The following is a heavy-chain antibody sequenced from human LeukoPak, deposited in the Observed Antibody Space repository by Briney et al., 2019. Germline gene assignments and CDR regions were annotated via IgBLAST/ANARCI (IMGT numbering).Heavy chain of an antibody. D-gene: IGHD3-10*01. CDR3: ARDLAMVRGAAYYYMDV. Sequence: GASVKVSCKASGYTFTGYYMHWVRQAPGQGLEWMGWINPNSGGTNYAQKFQGRVTMTRDTSISTAYMELSRLRSDDTPVYYCARDLAMVRGAAYYYMDVWGKGTTVTVSS. CDR2: INPNSGGT. J-gene: IGHJ6*03. V-gene: IGHV1-2*02. CDR1: GYTFTGYY.